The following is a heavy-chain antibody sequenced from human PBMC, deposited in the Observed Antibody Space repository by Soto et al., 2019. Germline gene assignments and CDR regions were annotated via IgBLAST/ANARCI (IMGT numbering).Heavy chain of an antibody. D-gene: IGHD2-2*01. Sequence: ASVKVSCKASGYTFTSYAMHWVRQAPGQRLEWMGWINAGNGNTKYSQKFQGRVTITRDTSASTAYMELSSLRSEDTAVYYCARGYCSSTSCYVDYYYYGMDVWGQGTTVTVSS. CDR1: GYTFTSYA. CDR2: INAGNGNT. V-gene: IGHV1-3*01. CDR3: ARGYCSSTSCYVDYYYYGMDV. J-gene: IGHJ6*02.